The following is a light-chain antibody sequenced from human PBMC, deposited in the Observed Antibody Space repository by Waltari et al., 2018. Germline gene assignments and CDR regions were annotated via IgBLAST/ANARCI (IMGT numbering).Light chain of an antibody. J-gene: IGLJ2*01. CDR2: EVR. Sequence: QSALTQPASVSGSPGQSITISCTGSSRDVGGYNYVSWYQQHPGKDPKIRFYEVRNRPSGVSNRFSGSKSGNTASLTISWLLAEDEADYYCISYSSSTTLGVFGGGTKLTVL. CDR1: SRDVGGYNY. V-gene: IGLV2-14*03. CDR3: ISYSSSTTLGV.